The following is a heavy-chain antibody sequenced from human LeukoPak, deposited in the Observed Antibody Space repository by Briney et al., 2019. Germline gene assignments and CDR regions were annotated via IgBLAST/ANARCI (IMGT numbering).Heavy chain of an antibody. D-gene: IGHD3-10*01. CDR3: ARHSYGSGSSGKIDY. Sequence: PGGSLRLSCAASGFTFSSYAMSWVRQAPGKGLEWVSAISGSGGSTYYADSVKGRFTISRDNSKNTLYLQMNSLRAEDTAVYYCARHSYGSGSSGKIDYWGQGTLVTVSS. J-gene: IGHJ4*02. CDR1: GFTFSSYA. CDR2: ISGSGGST. V-gene: IGHV3-23*01.